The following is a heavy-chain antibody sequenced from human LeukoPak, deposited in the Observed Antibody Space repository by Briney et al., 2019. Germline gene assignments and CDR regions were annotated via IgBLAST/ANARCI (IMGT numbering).Heavy chain of an antibody. CDR3: ARPHRGGTVTTSDC. V-gene: IGHV3-30*03. J-gene: IGHJ4*02. Sequence: GGSLRLSCAASGFTFSSYGIHWVRQAPGKGLEWVAVISYDGRNKHYADSVKGRFTISRDYSKNTLYLQMNSLRAEDTAVYYCARPHRGGTVTTSDCWGQGTLVTVSS. CDR2: ISYDGRNK. CDR1: GFTFSSYG. D-gene: IGHD4-17*01.